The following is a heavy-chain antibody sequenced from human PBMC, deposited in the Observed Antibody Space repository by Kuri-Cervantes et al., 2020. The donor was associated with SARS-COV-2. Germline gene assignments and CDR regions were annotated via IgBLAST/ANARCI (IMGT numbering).Heavy chain of an antibody. J-gene: IGHJ4*02. D-gene: IGHD3-3*01. Sequence: ASVKVSCKASGYTFTSYGISWVRQAPGQGLEWMGWISAYNGNTNYAQKLQGRVTMTTDTSTSTAYMELRSLRSDDTAVYYCARLPGFGVAHNRGPQYYFDYWGQGTLVTVSS. V-gene: IGHV1-18*01. CDR2: ISAYNGNT. CDR1: GYTFTSYG. CDR3: ARLPGFGVAHNRGPQYYFDY.